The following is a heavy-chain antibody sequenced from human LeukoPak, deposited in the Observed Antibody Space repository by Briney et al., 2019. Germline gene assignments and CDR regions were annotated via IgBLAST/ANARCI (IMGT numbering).Heavy chain of an antibody. CDR1: GGSFSGYY. D-gene: IGHD2-15*01. Sequence: SETLSLTYAVYGGSFSGYYWSWIRQPPGKGLEWIGEINHSGSTNYNPSLKSRVTISVDTSKNQFSLKLSSVTAADTAVYYCARFSRADGYCSGCSCYSCVVYWGQGTLVTVSS. CDR2: INHSGST. V-gene: IGHV4-34*01. J-gene: IGHJ4*02. CDR3: ARFSRADGYCSGCSCYSCVVY.